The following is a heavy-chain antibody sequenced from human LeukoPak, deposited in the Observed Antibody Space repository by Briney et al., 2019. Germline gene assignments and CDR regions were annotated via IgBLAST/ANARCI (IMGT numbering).Heavy chain of an antibody. CDR1: GGSVSSSNYY. CDR3: ARTDIVATIHFDY. D-gene: IGHD5-12*01. V-gene: IGHV4-61*01. Sequence: SETLSLTCTVSGGSVSSSNYYWSWIRQPPGKGLEWIGYIYYSGTTNYNPSLKSRVTISVDRSKNQFSLRLSSVTAADTVVYYCARTDIVATIHFDYWGQGTLVTVSS. J-gene: IGHJ4*02. CDR2: IYYSGTT.